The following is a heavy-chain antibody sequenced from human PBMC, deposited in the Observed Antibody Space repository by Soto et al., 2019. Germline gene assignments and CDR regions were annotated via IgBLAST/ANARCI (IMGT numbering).Heavy chain of an antibody. Sequence: GGSLRLSCAASGFTVSSNYMSWVRQAPGKGLEWVSVIYSVGSTYYADSVKGRFTISRDNSKNTLYLQMNSLRAEDTAVYYCAREGGSSAYTFDYWGQGTLVTVSS. CDR2: IYSVGST. CDR3: AREGGSSAYTFDY. V-gene: IGHV3-53*01. J-gene: IGHJ4*02. D-gene: IGHD6-6*01. CDR1: GFTVSSNY.